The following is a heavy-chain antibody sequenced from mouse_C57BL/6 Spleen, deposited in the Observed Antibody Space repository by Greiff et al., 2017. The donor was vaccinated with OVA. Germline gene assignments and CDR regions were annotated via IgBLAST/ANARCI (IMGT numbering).Heavy chain of an antibody. CDR1: GFTFSSYA. CDR3: TRDPITTVVATGYFDV. Sequence: EVQRVESGEGLVKPGGSLKLSCAASGFTFSSYAMSWVRQTPEKRLEWVAYISSGGDYIYYADTVKGRFTISRDNARNTLYLQMSSLKSEDTAMYYCTRDPITTVVATGYFDVWGTGTTVTVSS. D-gene: IGHD1-1*01. J-gene: IGHJ1*03. V-gene: IGHV5-9-1*02. CDR2: ISSGGDYI.